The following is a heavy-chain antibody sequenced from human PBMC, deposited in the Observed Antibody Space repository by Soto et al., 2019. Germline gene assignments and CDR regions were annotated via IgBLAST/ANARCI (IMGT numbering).Heavy chain of an antibody. J-gene: IGHJ6*02. D-gene: IGHD3-10*01. CDR1: GGSLSITKNY. Sequence: SPTCPVSGGSLSITKNYWGWVRQPPGKGLEWIGTISYNGNTYYNPSLNGRVIISADTSKNQFSLKLSSLTAADTAVYYCSRRYSFGSGKYGVDVWGQGTMVTVSS. V-gene: IGHV4-39*01. CDR3: SRRYSFGSGKYGVDV. CDR2: ISYNGNT.